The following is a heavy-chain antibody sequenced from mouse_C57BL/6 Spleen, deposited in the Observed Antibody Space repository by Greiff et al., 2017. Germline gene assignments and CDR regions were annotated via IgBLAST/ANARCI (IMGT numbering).Heavy chain of an antibody. CDR2: ISSGGDYI. D-gene: IGHD4-1*01. J-gene: IGHJ2*01. Sequence: EVKVVESGEGLVKPGGSLKLSCAASGFTFSSYAMSWVRQTPEKRLEWVAYISSGGDYIYYADTVKGRFTISRDNARNTLYLQMSSLKSEDTAMYYCTRANWDVYFDYWGQGTTLTVSS. CDR1: GFTFSSYA. V-gene: IGHV5-9-1*02. CDR3: TRANWDVYFDY.